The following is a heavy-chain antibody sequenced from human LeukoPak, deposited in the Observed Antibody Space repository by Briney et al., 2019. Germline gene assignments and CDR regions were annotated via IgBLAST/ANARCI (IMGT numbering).Heavy chain of an antibody. V-gene: IGHV3-21*01. Sequence: PGGSLRLSCAASGFTFSSYAMSWVRQAPGKGLEWVSSISSSSSYIYYADSVKGRFTISRDNAKNSLYLQMNSLRAEDTAVYYCARVITYYYDSSGETDYWGQGTLVTVSS. CDR1: GFTFSSYA. D-gene: IGHD3-22*01. CDR3: ARVITYYYDSSGETDY. CDR2: ISSSSSYI. J-gene: IGHJ4*02.